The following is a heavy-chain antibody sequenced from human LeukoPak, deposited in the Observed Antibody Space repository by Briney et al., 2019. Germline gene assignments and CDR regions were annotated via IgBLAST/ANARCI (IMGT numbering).Heavy chain of an antibody. J-gene: IGHJ4*02. V-gene: IGHV4-59*01. CDR3: ARDLPGSGSYPQYYFDY. CDR1: GGSISSYY. D-gene: IGHD3-10*01. CDR2: IYYSGST. Sequence: SETLSLTCTVSGGSISSYYWSWIRQPPGKGLEWIGYIYYSGSTNYNPSLKSRVTISVDTSKNQFSLKLSSVTAADTAVYYCARDLPGSGSYPQYYFDYWGQGTLVTVSS.